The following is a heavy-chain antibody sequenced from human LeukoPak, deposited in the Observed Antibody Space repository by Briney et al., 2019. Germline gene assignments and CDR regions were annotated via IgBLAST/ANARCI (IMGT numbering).Heavy chain of an antibody. J-gene: IGHJ4*02. CDR1: GLTFSSRW. V-gene: IGHV3-74*01. D-gene: IGHD4-23*01. Sequence: GGSLRLSCAASGLTFSSRWMHWVRQAPGKGLVWVSRIASDGSSTTYADSVKGRFSISRDNAKNTLYLQMNSLRVEDTAVYYCARGRPHGNDYWGQGTLVTVSS. CDR3: ARGRPHGNDY. CDR2: IASDGSST.